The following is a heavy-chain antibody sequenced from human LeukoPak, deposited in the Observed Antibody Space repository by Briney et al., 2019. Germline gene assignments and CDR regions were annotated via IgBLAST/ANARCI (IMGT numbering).Heavy chain of an antibody. Sequence: SETLSLTCTVSGGSMGSYYWAWIRQPAGKGLEWIGRIYSAGTTTYNPALKSRVTMSIDMSKNQFSLTLRFMTAADTAVYYCARDKAWLDPWGQGTLVTVFS. CDR3: ARDKAWLDP. CDR2: IYSAGTT. V-gene: IGHV4-4*07. J-gene: IGHJ5*02. D-gene: IGHD5-12*01. CDR1: GGSMGSYY.